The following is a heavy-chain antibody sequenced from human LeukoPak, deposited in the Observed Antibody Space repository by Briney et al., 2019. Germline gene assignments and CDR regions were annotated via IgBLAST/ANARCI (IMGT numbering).Heavy chain of an antibody. D-gene: IGHD5-18*01. CDR3: AKGRQQWWTFDALDI. Sequence: PRGSLRLSWAASGLTFSSYGMHWVRQAPGKGLELVALISYDGGKKYYADSVKARFTISRDNSKNTLFLQMNSLVPDDTAVYYCAKGRQQWWTFDALDIWGQGTMVTVSS. CDR1: GLTFSSYG. V-gene: IGHV3-30*18. CDR2: ISYDGGKK. J-gene: IGHJ3*02.